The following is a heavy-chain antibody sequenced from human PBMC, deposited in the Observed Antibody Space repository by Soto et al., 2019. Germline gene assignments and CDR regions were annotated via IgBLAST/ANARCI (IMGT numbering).Heavy chain of an antibody. D-gene: IGHD1-1*01. J-gene: IGHJ6*03. CDR3: ARGEDHNPYYYYYYYMDV. V-gene: IGHV3-66*01. Sequence: EVQLVESGGGLVQPGGSLRLSCAASGFTVSSNYMSWVRQAPGKGLEWVSVIYSGGSTYYADSVKGRFTISRDNSKNTLYLQMNSLRAEDTAVYYCARGEDHNPYYYYYYYMDVWGKGTTVTVSS. CDR1: GFTVSSNY. CDR2: IYSGGST.